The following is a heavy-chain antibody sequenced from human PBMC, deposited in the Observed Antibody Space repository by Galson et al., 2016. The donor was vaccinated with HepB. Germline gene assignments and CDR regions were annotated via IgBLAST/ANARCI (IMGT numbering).Heavy chain of an antibody. V-gene: IGHV3-48*01. CDR3: ARPYTYYFGSGSYFDVLHYGMDV. J-gene: IGHJ6*02. D-gene: IGHD3-10*01. CDR2: ISASSGTI. CDR1: GFRFSDYN. Sequence: SLRLSCAASGFRFSDYNMNWVRQAPGRGLEWVAYISASSGTIYYADSVKGRFTISRDNANNSLSLHMNSLRAEDTAFYYCARPYTYYFGSGSYFDVLHYGMDVWGQGTTVTVSS.